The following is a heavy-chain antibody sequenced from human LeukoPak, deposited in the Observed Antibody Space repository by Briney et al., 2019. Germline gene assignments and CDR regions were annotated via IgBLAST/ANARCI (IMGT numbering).Heavy chain of an antibody. Sequence: PSETLSLTCTVSGGSISSYYWSWLRQPPGKGLEWLGYIYYSGSTNYNPSLKSRVTISVDTSKNQFSLELTSVTAADTAVYYCASRAEGGFDYWGQGTLVTVSS. J-gene: IGHJ4*02. CDR2: IYYSGST. CDR3: ASRAEGGFDY. V-gene: IGHV4-59*08. CDR1: GGSISSYY. D-gene: IGHD1-14*01.